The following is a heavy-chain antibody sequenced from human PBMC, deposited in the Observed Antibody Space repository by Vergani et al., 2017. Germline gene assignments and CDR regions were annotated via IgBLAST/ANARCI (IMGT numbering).Heavy chain of an antibody. Sequence: QVHLVESGGGVVQPGRSLRLSCVVSGFTSSYYVMHWVRQAPGKGLEWVAVISYDGTQKYYADSVKGRFTISRDNSKSTLYLQMNSLRTEDTATYYCAKHFRGWGIDYWGQGTQVIVSS. D-gene: IGHD3-16*01. CDR2: ISYDGTQK. CDR1: GFTSSYYV. CDR3: AKHFRGWGIDY. J-gene: IGHJ4*02. V-gene: IGHV3-30*18.